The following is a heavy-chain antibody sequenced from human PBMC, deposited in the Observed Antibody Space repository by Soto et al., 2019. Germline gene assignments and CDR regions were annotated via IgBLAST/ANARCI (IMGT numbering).Heavy chain of an antibody. CDR1: VFNFYNYA. CDR3: VKDLRPNRGWFGP. Sequence: PWWSLRLSCSASVFNFYNYAMTWFRQAPGKGLEWVSGISGDGTRTYYGDSVKGRFTISRDNSKNTVFLQMNSLRAEDTALYYCVKDLRPNRGWFGPWGQGTRVTVSS. CDR2: ISGDGTRT. D-gene: IGHD3-3*01. J-gene: IGHJ5*02. V-gene: IGHV3-23*01.